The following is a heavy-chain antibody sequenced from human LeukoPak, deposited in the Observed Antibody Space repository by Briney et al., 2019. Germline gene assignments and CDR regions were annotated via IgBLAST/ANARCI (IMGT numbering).Heavy chain of an antibody. Sequence: GGSLRLSCAASGFTFRSNSFIWVRQAPGRGLEWVSWISASGDNTYYADSVKGRFTISRDNARNSPFLQMNSLRAEDTAVYYCARVARHFWSGYYDPPGASDYWGQGTLVTVSS. CDR3: ARVARHFWSGYYDPPGASDY. V-gene: IGHV3-21*06. D-gene: IGHD3-3*02. J-gene: IGHJ4*02. CDR2: ISASGDNT. CDR1: GFTFRSNS.